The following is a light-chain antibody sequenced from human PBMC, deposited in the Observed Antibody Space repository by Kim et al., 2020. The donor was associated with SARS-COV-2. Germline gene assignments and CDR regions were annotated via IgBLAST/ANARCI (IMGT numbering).Light chain of an antibody. Sequence: DIQMTQSPSTLSASVGDRVTITCRASQNIDNWLAWYQQKPEKAPKLLIYKASRLHSGVPSRFSGSGSGTEFTLTIFSLQPDDFAIYFCQQYETYWTFGLGTKVDIK. V-gene: IGKV1-5*03. CDR1: QNIDNW. CDR2: KAS. CDR3: QQYETYWT. J-gene: IGKJ1*01.